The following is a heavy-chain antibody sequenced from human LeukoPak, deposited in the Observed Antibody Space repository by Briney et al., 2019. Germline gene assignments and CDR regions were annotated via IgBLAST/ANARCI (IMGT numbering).Heavy chain of an antibody. D-gene: IGHD3-3*01. Sequence: GGSLRLSCAASGFTFSSYAMHWVRQAPGKGLEWVAVISYDGSNKYYADSVKGRFTISRDNSKNTLYLQMNSLRAEDTAVYYCARDPGRITIFGVVSPYFDYWGQGTLVTVSS. J-gene: IGHJ4*02. CDR2: ISYDGSNK. CDR3: ARDPGRITIFGVVSPYFDY. CDR1: GFTFSSYA. V-gene: IGHV3-30-3*01.